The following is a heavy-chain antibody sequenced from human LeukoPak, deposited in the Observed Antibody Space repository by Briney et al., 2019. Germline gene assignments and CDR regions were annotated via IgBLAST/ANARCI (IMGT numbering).Heavy chain of an antibody. CDR3: VKDRQPDGFNNLDY. V-gene: IGHV3-23*01. Sequence: GGSLRLSCAASGFTFSTYAMNWVRQAPGQGLEWVSIIIGVNGNTYYADSVKGRFTISRDNSKNTLYLQMNSLRADDTAVYYCVKDRQPDGFNNLDYWAGEPWSPSPQ. CDR2: IIGVNGNT. J-gene: IGHJ4*02. CDR1: GFTFSTYA. D-gene: IGHD3-10*01.